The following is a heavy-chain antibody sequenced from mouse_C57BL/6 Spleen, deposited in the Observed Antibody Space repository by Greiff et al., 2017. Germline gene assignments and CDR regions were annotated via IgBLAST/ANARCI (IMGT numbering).Heavy chain of an antibody. CDR1: GYTFTSYW. V-gene: IGHV1-69*01. Sequence: QVQLQQPGAELVMPGASVKLSCKASGYTFTSYWMHWVKQRPGQGLEWIGEIDPSDSYTNYNQKFKGKSTLTVDKSSSTAYMQLSSRTSEDSAVYYCARRERYYFDYWGQGTTLTVSS. CDR2: IDPSDSYT. CDR3: ARRERYYFDY. J-gene: IGHJ2*01.